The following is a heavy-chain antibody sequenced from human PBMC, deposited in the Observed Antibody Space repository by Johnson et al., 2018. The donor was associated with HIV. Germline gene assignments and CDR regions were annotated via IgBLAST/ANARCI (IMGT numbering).Heavy chain of an antibody. Sequence: VQLVESGGGVVRPGRSLRLSCAASGFSFDDYAMHWVRQAPGKGLEWVSGISWNSGSIGYVDSVKGRFTISRDSAKNSLYLQMNSLRADDTALYYCAKDTSSAGVNAFDMWGQGTLVTVSS. J-gene: IGHJ3*02. CDR2: ISWNSGSI. CDR3: AKDTSSAGVNAFDM. V-gene: IGHV3-9*01. D-gene: IGHD6-13*01. CDR1: GFSFDDYA.